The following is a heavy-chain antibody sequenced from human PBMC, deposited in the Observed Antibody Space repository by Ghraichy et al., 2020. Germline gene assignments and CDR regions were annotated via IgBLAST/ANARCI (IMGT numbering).Heavy chain of an antibody. Sequence: GESLNISCAASGFTVSSRVLSWVRQAPGKGLEWISVIFSEGTTYYADSVKDRFTISRDDSRNTLYLQMNSLRAEDTAVYYCAGDLNWGYDYWGQGTLVIVSS. J-gene: IGHJ4*02. CDR3: AGDLNWGYDY. D-gene: IGHD3-16*01. CDR2: IFSEGTT. CDR1: GFTVSSRV. V-gene: IGHV3-66*01.